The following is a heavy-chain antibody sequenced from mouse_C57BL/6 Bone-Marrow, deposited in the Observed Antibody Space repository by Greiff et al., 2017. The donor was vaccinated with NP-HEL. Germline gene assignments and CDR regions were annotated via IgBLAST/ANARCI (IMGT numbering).Heavy chain of an antibody. CDR1: GYTFTDYY. CDR2: INPYNGGT. J-gene: IGHJ4*01. CDR3: ARFFSPYAMDY. Sequence: EVKLQESGPVLVKPGASVKMSCKASGYTFTDYYMNWVKQSHGKSLEWIGVINPYNGGTSYNQKFKGKATLTVDKSSSTAYMELNSLTSEDSAVYYCARFFSPYAMDYWGQGTSVTVSS. V-gene: IGHV1-19*01.